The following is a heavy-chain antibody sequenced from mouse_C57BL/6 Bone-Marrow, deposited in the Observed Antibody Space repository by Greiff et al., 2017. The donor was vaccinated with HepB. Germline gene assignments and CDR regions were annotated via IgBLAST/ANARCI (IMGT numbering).Heavy chain of an antibody. J-gene: IGHJ2*01. V-gene: IGHV6-3*01. D-gene: IGHD2-3*01. CDR3: TAGWLLDYFDY. CDR1: GFTFSNYW. CDR2: IRLKSDNYAT. Sequence: EVMLVESGGGLVQPGGSMKLSCVASGFTFSNYWMNWVRQSPEKGLEWVAQIRLKSDNYATHYAESVKGRFTISRDASKSSVYLQMSNLRAEDTGIYCCTAGWLLDYFDYWGQGTTLTVSS.